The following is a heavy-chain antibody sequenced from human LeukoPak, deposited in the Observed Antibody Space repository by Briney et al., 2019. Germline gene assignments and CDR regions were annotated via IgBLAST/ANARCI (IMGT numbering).Heavy chain of an antibody. D-gene: IGHD3-10*01. CDR3: ARDFTMVRGVPR. CDR2: ISSSSSYI. V-gene: IGHV3-21*01. Sequence: PGGSLRLSCAASGFTFSSYSMNWVRQAPGKGLEWVSSISSSSSYIYYADSVKGRFTISRDNAKNSLYLQMNSLRAEDTAVYYCARDFTMVRGVPRWGQGTLVTVSS. J-gene: IGHJ4*02. CDR1: GFTFSSYS.